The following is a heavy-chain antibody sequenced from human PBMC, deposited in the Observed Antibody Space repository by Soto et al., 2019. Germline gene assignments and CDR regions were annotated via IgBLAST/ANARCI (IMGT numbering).Heavy chain of an antibody. J-gene: IGHJ4*02. Sequence: PGGSLRLSCAASGFTFSSYWMSWVRQAPGKGLEWVANTKQDESEKYYVDSVKGRFTISRDNAKNSLFLQMNSLRAEDTAAYFCARDRVRAASYYFDYWGQGT. V-gene: IGHV3-7*01. CDR2: TKQDESEK. D-gene: IGHD1-1*01. CDR3: ARDRVRAASYYFDY. CDR1: GFTFSSYW.